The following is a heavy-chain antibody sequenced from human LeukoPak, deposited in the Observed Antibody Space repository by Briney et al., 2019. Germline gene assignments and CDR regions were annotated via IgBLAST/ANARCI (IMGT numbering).Heavy chain of an antibody. J-gene: IGHJ6*03. CDR2: IYSGGST. CDR1: GFTVSSNY. D-gene: IGHD6-19*01. Sequence: PGGSLRLSCAAAGFTVSSNYMSWVRQAPGKGLEWVSVIYSGGSTYYADSVRGRFTISRDNSKNTLYLQMNSLRAEDTAVYYCARAGSGWSYYYYYYYMDVWGKGTTVTISS. CDR3: ARAGSGWSYYYYYYYMDV. V-gene: IGHV3-53*01.